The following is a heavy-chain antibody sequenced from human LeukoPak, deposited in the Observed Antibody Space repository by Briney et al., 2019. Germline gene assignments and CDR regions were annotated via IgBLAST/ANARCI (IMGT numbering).Heavy chain of an antibody. CDR1: GGSFSGYY. Sequence: SETLSLTCAVYGGSFSGYYWSWIRQPPGKGLEWIGEINHSGGTYYNPSLKSRVTISVDTSKNQFSLKLTSVTAADTAVYYCATLGEYFDSSGYYYNWGQGTLVTVSS. J-gene: IGHJ4*02. CDR2: INHSGGT. D-gene: IGHD3-22*01. CDR3: ATLGEYFDSSGYYYN. V-gene: IGHV4-34*01.